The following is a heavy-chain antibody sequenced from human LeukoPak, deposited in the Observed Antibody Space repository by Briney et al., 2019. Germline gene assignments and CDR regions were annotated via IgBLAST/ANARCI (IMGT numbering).Heavy chain of an antibody. V-gene: IGHV3-48*03. Sequence: GGSLKLSCAASGFTFRSYDMNWVRQAPGKGLEWVSYISSSGTTIYYADSVKGRFTISRDNAKNSLYLQMSSLRAEDTAVYYCAKALATRHMDVWGQGTTVTVSS. CDR2: ISSSGTTI. J-gene: IGHJ6*02. CDR3: AKALATRHMDV. CDR1: GFTFRSYD.